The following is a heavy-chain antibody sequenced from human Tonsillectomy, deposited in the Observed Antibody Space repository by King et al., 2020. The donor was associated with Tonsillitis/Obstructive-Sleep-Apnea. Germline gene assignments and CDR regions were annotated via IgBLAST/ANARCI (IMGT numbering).Heavy chain of an antibody. CDR2: IYPGDSDT. J-gene: IGHJ6*02. CDR3: ASSDYYGSGSFAYGMDV. Sequence: VQLVESGAEVKKPGESLKISCKGSGYSFTSYWIGWVRQMPGKGLEWMGIIYPGDSDTRYSPSFQGQVTISADKSNSTAYLQWSSLKASDTAMYYCASSDYYGSGSFAYGMDVWGQGTTVTVSS. CDR1: GYSFTSYW. D-gene: IGHD3-10*01. V-gene: IGHV5-51*03.